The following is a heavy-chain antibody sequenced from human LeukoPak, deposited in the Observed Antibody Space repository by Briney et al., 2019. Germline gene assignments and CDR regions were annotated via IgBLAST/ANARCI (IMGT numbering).Heavy chain of an antibody. Sequence: GGSLRLSCAASGCTFSSYAMSWVRQAPGKGLGWVSAMSVSGGSRYSADSVKGRFTLSRENAKNTLYLQMNSLRAEDTAVYYGAKDPETTVSTGRVYYYGMDVWGQGTTVTVSS. CDR1: GCTFSSYA. CDR2: MSVSGGSR. V-gene: IGHV3-23*01. CDR3: AKDPETTVSTGRVYYYGMDV. J-gene: IGHJ6*02. D-gene: IGHD4-17*01.